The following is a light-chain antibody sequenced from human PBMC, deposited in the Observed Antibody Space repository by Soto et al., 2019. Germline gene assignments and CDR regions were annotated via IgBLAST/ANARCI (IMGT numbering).Light chain of an antibody. Sequence: QSALTQPASVSGSPGQSITISCTGTSGDIGGYNYVSWYQQHPGKAPKFMIYEVSNRPSGVSNRFSGSKSGNTASLTISGHQDEDEAYYYCSSYTSSRTWVFGGGTKLTVL. CDR2: EVS. V-gene: IGLV2-14*01. J-gene: IGLJ3*02. CDR1: SGDIGGYNY. CDR3: SSYTSSRTWV.